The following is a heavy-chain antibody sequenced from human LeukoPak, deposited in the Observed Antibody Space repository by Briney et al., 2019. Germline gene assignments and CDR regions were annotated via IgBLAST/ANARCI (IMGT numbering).Heavy chain of an antibody. CDR1: GGSISSYY. D-gene: IGHD5-12*01. Sequence: SETLSLTCTVSGGSISSYYWSWIRQPPGKGLEWIGYIYYSGSTNYNPSLKSRVTISVDTSKNQFSLKLSSVTAADTAMYYCARGNVDHDAFDIWGQGTMVTVSS. J-gene: IGHJ3*02. V-gene: IGHV4-59*01. CDR3: ARGNVDHDAFDI. CDR2: IYYSGST.